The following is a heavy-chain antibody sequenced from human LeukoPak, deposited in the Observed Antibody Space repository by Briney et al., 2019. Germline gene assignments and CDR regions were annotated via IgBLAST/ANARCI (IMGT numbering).Heavy chain of an antibody. CDR3: ARVGSSGWPNWFDP. J-gene: IGHJ5*02. D-gene: IGHD6-19*01. CDR2: IYYSGST. Sequence: PSETLSLTCTVSGHSMTTGSYYWSWIRQPPGKGLEWIGYIYYSGSTNYNPSLKSRVTISVDTSKNQFSLKLSSVTAADTAVYYCARVGSSGWPNWFDPWGQGTLVTVSS. V-gene: IGHV4-61*01. CDR1: GHSMTTGSYY.